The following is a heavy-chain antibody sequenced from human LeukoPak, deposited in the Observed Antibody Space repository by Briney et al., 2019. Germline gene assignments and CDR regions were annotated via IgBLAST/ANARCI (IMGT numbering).Heavy chain of an antibody. V-gene: IGHV4-59*08. Sequence: SETLSLTCTVSGGSISSYYWSWIRQPPGKGLEWIGYIYYSGSTNYNPSLKSRVTISVDTSKNQFSLKLSSVTAADTAVYYCATSYSSSWYSGMGGWYFDLWGRGTLVTVSS. D-gene: IGHD6-13*01. CDR1: GGSISSYY. CDR3: ATSYSSSWYSGMGGWYFDL. J-gene: IGHJ2*01. CDR2: IYYSGST.